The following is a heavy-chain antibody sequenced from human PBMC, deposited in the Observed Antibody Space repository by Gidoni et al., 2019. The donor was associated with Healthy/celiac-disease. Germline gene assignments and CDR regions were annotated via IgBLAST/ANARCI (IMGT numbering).Heavy chain of an antibody. D-gene: IGHD2-21*02. J-gene: IGHJ1*01. CDR2: INHSGST. CDR1: GGSFSGYY. V-gene: IGHV4-34*01. CDR3: ARGVYCGGDCYGAGQH. Sequence: QVQLQQWGAGLLKPSETLSLPCAVYGGSFSGYYWSWIRQPPGKGLEWIGEINHSGSTNYNPSLKSRVTISVDTSKNQFSLKLSSVTAADTAVYYCARGVYCGGDCYGAGQHWGQGTLVTVSS.